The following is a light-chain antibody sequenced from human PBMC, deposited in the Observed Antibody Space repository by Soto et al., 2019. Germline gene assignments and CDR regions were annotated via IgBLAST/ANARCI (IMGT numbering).Light chain of an antibody. CDR3: ASWDDRLKGYV. CDR1: ISNIGSNS. CDR2: IND. J-gene: IGLJ1*01. Sequence: QSVLTQPHSVSGAPGQRVIISCSGSISNIGSNSVNWYQQLPGTAPKLLIYINDQRPSGVPDRFSGSTSGTSVSLAISGLQSEDEADYYCASWDDRLKGYVFGTGTKVTVL. V-gene: IGLV1-44*01.